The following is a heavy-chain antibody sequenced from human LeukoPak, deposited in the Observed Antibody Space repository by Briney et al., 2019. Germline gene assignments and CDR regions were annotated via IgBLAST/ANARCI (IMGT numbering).Heavy chain of an antibody. CDR1: GFNFSRYW. J-gene: IGHJ4*02. D-gene: IGHD3-9*01. CDR3: ARARYYDILTGLYYFDY. V-gene: IGHV3-7*01. Sequence: GGSLRLSCAASGFNFSRYWMSWVRQAPGKGLEWVANIKQDGSEKYYVDSVKGRFTISRDNAKNSLYLQMNSLRAEDTAAYYCARARYYDILTGLYYFDYWGQGTLVTVSS. CDR2: IKQDGSEK.